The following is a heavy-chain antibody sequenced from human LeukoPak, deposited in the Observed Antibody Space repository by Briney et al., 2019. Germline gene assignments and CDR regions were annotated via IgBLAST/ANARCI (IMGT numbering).Heavy chain of an antibody. J-gene: IGHJ6*02. CDR1: GFTFSSYW. Sequence: GGSLRLSCAASGFTFSSYWMHWVRQAPGKGLVWVSRINSDGSSTSYADSVKGRFTISRDNAKNTLYLQMNSLRAKDTAVYYCARGGLPYGMDVWGQGTTVTVSS. CDR2: INSDGSST. D-gene: IGHD4-11*01. V-gene: IGHV3-74*01. CDR3: ARGGLPYGMDV.